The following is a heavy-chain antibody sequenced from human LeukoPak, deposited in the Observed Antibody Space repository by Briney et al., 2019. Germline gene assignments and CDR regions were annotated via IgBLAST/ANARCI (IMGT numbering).Heavy chain of an antibody. Sequence: SETLSLTCTVSGGSISSYYWSWIRQRPGKGLEWIGYIYYSGSTNYNPSLKSRVTISVDTSKNQFSLKLSSVTAADTAVYYCASSAPNYYGSGSYLDWGQGTLVTVSS. CDR1: GGSISSYY. CDR2: IYYSGST. CDR3: ASSAPNYYGSGSYLD. J-gene: IGHJ4*02. D-gene: IGHD3-10*01. V-gene: IGHV4-59*01.